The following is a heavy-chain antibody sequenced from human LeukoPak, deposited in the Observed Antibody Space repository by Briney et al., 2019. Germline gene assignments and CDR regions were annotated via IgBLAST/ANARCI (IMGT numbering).Heavy chain of an antibody. Sequence: GGSLRLSCAGSGFTFSSYWMHWVRQAPGKGLVWVSRVDSDGSITSYAESVKGRFTISRDNAKNTLYLQMNSLRAEDTAVYYCARVPYSGSWFDYWGQGTLVTVSS. CDR3: ARVPYSGSWFDY. J-gene: IGHJ4*02. V-gene: IGHV3-74*01. CDR2: VDSDGSIT. D-gene: IGHD6-13*01. CDR1: GFTFSSYW.